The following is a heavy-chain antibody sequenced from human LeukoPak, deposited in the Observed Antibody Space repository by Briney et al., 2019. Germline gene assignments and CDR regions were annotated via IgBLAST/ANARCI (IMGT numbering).Heavy chain of an antibody. J-gene: IGHJ4*02. CDR2: ISSSSSYI. CDR1: GFTFSGYS. Sequence: GGSLGLSCAASGFTFSGYSMKWVRQAPGKGLEWVSSISSSSSYIYYADSVKGRFTISRDNAKNSLYLQMNSLRAEDTAVYYCARAGIVVVPSAIEYWGQGTLVTASS. D-gene: IGHD2-2*01. V-gene: IGHV3-21*01. CDR3: ARAGIVVVPSAIEY.